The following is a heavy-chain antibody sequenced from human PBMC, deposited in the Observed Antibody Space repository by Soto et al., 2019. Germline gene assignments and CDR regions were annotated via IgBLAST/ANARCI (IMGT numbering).Heavy chain of an antibody. CDR2: INHSGST. D-gene: IGHD3-10*01. CDR1: GGSFSGSY. V-gene: IGHV4-34*01. CDR3: ARGRHYYGSGSRFDY. Sequence: SETLSLTCAVYGGSFSGSYWSWIRQPPGKGLEWIGEINHSGSTNYNPSLKSRVTISVDTSKNQFSLKLSSVTAADTAVYYCARGRHYYGSGSRFDYWGQGTRVT. J-gene: IGHJ4*02.